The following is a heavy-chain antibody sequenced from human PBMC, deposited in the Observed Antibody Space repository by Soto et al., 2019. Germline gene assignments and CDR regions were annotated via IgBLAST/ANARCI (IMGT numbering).Heavy chain of an antibody. CDR2: IYPFYSDT. J-gene: IGHJ6*02. CDR1: GYSFTSYW. Sequence: PGESLKISCKGSGYSFTSYWIFWVRQMPVKGLEFMGIIYPFYSDTRYSPSFQGHVTISSYNSISTSYLQLTSLKASDTAMYYCARHHADKSMDVWGQGTTVTVSS. CDR3: ARHHADKSMDV. V-gene: IGHV5-51*01. D-gene: IGHD2-15*01.